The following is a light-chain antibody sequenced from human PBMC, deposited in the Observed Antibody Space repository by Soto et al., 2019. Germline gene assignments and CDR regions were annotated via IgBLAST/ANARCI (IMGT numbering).Light chain of an antibody. J-gene: IGLJ2*01. V-gene: IGLV2-14*01. CDR1: SSDVGGYNY. Sequence: QSVLTQPASVSGSPGQSITISCTGTSSDVGGYNYVSWYQQHPGKAPKLMIYDVSNRPSGVSNSFSGSKSGNTASLTISGLQAEDEADYYCSSDTSSSTIVVFGGGTKLTVL. CDR3: SSDTSSSTIVV. CDR2: DVS.